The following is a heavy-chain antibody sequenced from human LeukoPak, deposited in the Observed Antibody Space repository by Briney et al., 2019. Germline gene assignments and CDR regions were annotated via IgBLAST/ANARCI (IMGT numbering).Heavy chain of an antibody. CDR2: IYYSGST. Sequence: SETLSLTCTVSGGSISSGGYYWSWIRQPPGKGLEWIGYIYYSGSTNYNPSLKSRVTISVDTSKNQFSLKLSSVTAADTAVYYCARRSRQLEDYFDYWGQGTLVTVSS. CDR3: ARRSRQLEDYFDY. D-gene: IGHD6-6*01. V-gene: IGHV4-61*08. J-gene: IGHJ4*02. CDR1: GGSISSGGYY.